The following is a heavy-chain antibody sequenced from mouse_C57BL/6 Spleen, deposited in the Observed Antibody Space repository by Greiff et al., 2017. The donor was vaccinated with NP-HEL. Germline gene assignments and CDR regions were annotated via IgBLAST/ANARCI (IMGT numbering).Heavy chain of an antibody. D-gene: IGHD1-1*01. Sequence: EVQLQQSVAELVRPGASVKLSCTASGFNIKNTYMHWVKQRPEQGLEWIGRIDPANGNTKYAPKFQGKATITADTSSTTAYLQLSSLTSEDTAIYYCARGKRAVVATDLYFDVWGTGTTVTVSS. J-gene: IGHJ1*03. CDR2: IDPANGNT. CDR3: ARGKRAVVATDLYFDV. CDR1: GFNIKNTY. V-gene: IGHV14-3*01.